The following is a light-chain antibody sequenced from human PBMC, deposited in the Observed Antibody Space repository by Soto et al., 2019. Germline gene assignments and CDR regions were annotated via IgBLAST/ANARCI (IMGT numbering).Light chain of an antibody. CDR1: QSVLSSSNNKNY. Sequence: DIVMTQSPDSLAVSLGERATINCKSSQSVLSSSNNKNYLAWYQQKPGQPPKLLIYWASTRESGVPDRFSGSGSGTDFTLTISSLQAADVAVYYCHQYYSTPYTFGHGTKLEIK. CDR3: HQYYSTPYT. CDR2: WAS. V-gene: IGKV4-1*01. J-gene: IGKJ2*01.